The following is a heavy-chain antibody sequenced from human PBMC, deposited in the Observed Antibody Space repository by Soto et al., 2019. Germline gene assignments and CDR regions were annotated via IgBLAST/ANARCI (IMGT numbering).Heavy chain of an antibody. CDR1: GYTLTELS. CDR2: FDPEDGET. CDR3: ATRAAYYYDSSAHIDAPAFDI. V-gene: IGHV1-24*01. Sequence: ASVKVSRKVSGYTLTELSMHWVRQAPGKGLEWMGGFDPEDGETIYAQKFQGRVTMTEDTSTDTAYMELSSLRSEDTAVYYCATRAAYYYDSSAHIDAPAFDIWGQGTMVTVSS. D-gene: IGHD3-22*01. J-gene: IGHJ3*02.